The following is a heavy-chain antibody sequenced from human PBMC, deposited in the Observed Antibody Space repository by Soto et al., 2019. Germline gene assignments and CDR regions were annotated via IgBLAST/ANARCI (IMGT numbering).Heavy chain of an antibody. CDR3: ARDRWPAAAGLNWFDP. CDR1: GYTFTGYY. CDR2: INPNSGGT. V-gene: IGHV1-2*04. D-gene: IGHD6-13*01. Sequence: QVQLVQSGAEVKKPEASVKVSCKASGYTFTGYYMHWVRQAPGQGLEWMGWINPNSGGTNYAQKFQGWVTMTRYTSISTAYMELSRLRSDDTAVYYCARDRWPAAAGLNWFDPWGQGTLVTVST. J-gene: IGHJ5*02.